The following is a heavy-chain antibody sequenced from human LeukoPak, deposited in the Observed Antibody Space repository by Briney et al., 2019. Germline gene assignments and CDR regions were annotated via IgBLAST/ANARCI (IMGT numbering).Heavy chain of an antibody. CDR2: ISSSSSYI. CDR3: ARVGLYSGYDIAD. CDR1: GFTFSSYT. D-gene: IGHD5-12*01. Sequence: GGSLRLSCAASGFTFSSYTMNWVRQAPGKGLEGVSSISSSSSYIYHADSVKGRFTTSRDNAKNSLYLQMSSLRAEDTAVYYCARVGLYSGYDIADWGQGTLVTVSS. J-gene: IGHJ4*02. V-gene: IGHV3-21*01.